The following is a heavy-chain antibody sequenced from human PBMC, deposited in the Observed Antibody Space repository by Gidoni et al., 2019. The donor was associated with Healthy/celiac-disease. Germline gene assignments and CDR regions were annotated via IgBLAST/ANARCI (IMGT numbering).Heavy chain of an antibody. CDR2: SDTSGST. V-gene: IGHV4-4*07. Sequence: QVQLQASGPGLVKPSETLSLSCTVTGGATSSYYWSWIRQPAGKGLDWIGRSDTSGSTNYNPSRKSRVTMSVDTSKNQFSLKLSAVTAADTAVYYCARVGYSSDDRGDYWGQGTLVTVSS. CDR1: GGATSSYY. J-gene: IGHJ4*02. D-gene: IGHD6-19*01. CDR3: ARVGYSSDDRGDY.